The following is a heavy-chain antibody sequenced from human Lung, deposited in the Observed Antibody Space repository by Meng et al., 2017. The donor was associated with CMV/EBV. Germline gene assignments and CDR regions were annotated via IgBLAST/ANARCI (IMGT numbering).Heavy chain of an antibody. D-gene: IGHD3-16*01. CDR1: GSSFSGPS. V-gene: IGHV1-2*02. J-gene: IGHJ5*02. Sequence: SGSSFSGPSLPWVRQAPGQGLEWMGWINPGSSGTNYAQKFRRRVTMTGDASISTVYMELTGLTSDATGVYYCARVGQFLSLYNWFDPWGQGTLVTVSS. CDR2: INPGSSGT. CDR3: ARVGQFLSLYNWFDP.